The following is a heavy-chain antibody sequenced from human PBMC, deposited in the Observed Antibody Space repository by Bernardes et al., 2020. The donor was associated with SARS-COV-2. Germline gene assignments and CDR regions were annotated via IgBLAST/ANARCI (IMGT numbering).Heavy chain of an antibody. CDR1: GFTFSDYY. CDR2: ISSSGSVR. D-gene: IGHD3-10*01. V-gene: IGHV3-11*01. Sequence: GCSLRLSCAASGFTFSDYYMSWIRQAPGKGLEWVSYISSSGSVRYYADSVKGRFTISRDNAKKSVFLQANSLRAEDTAVYYCARTPSYWGWFDPWGQGTLVTVSS. CDR3: ARTPSYWGWFDP. J-gene: IGHJ5*02.